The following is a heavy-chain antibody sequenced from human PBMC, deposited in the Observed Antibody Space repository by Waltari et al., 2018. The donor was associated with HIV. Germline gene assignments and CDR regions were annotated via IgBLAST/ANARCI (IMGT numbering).Heavy chain of an antibody. CDR1: AYAFTAHC. CDR3: ARGEAVTLMSVPPGYRLVF. V-gene: IGHV1-2*06. CDR2: IDPRTGEA. D-gene: IGHD2-15*01. Sequence: QVHLVQSGPAVRRPGASVTVSCHASAYAFTAHCIPCVRPATGQGPEWLERIDPRTGEAVYAPTFHCHVTRTSDTSLTTAYLDLTTMKSDDTAVYFCARGEAVTLMSVPPGYRLVFWGQGTLVTVSS. J-gene: IGHJ4*02.